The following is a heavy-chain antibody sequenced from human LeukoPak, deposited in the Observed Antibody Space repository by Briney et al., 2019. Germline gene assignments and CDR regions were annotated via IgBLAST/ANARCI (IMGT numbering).Heavy chain of an antibody. Sequence: GASVKVSWKASGYIFTGYYMHWVRQAPGQGLEWMGWINPNSGGTNSAQKFQGRVTMTRDTSISTAYMELSRLTSDDTAVYYCARHPYSGSYHFDYWGQGTLVTVSS. CDR3: ARHPYSGSYHFDY. D-gene: IGHD1-26*01. V-gene: IGHV1-2*02. J-gene: IGHJ4*02. CDR1: GYIFTGYY. CDR2: INPNSGGT.